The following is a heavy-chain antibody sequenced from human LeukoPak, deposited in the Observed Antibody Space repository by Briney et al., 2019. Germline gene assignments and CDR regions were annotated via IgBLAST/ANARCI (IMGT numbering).Heavy chain of an antibody. CDR1: GGSIRSSYYY. Sequence: MPSETLSLTCTVSGGSIRSSYYYWGWIRQPPGKGLEWIGSIYDSGSTYYNPSLKSRVTISVDTSKNQFSLKLSSVTAADTAVYYCARARGAHYYDSSGYPTIFDYWGQGTLVTVSS. D-gene: IGHD3-22*01. V-gene: IGHV4-39*07. CDR3: ARARGAHYYDSSGYPTIFDY. CDR2: IYDSGST. J-gene: IGHJ4*02.